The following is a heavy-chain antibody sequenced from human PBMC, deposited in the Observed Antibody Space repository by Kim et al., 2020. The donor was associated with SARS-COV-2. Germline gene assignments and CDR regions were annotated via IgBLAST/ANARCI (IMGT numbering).Heavy chain of an antibody. CDR1: GGSISSSSYY. Sequence: SETLSLTCTVSGGSISSSSYYWGWIRQPPGKGLEWIGSIYYSGSTYYNPSLKSRVTISVDTSKNQFSLKLSSVTAADTAVYYCAIQSPDSSAGYWGQGTLVTVSS. V-gene: IGHV4-39*01. CDR3: AIQSPDSSAGY. CDR2: IYYSGST. D-gene: IGHD6-25*01. J-gene: IGHJ4*02.